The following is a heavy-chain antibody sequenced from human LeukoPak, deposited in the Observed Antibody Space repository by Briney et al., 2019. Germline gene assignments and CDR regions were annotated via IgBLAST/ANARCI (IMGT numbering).Heavy chain of an antibody. CDR3: ARVPVDCSGGSCYGSDY. V-gene: IGHV4-30-4*01. CDR1: GGSISSGDYY. D-gene: IGHD2-15*01. J-gene: IGHJ4*02. Sequence: PSQTLSLTCTVSGGSISSGDYYWSWIRQPPGRGLEWIGYIYYSGSTYYNPSLKSRVTISVDTSKNQFSLKLSSVTAADTAVYYCARVPVDCSGGSCYGSDYWGQGTLVTVSS. CDR2: IYYSGST.